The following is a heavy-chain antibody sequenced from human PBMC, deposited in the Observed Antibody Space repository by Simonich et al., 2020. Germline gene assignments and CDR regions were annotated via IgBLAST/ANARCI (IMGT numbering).Heavy chain of an antibody. V-gene: IGHV1-2*02. CDR1: GYTFTGYY. D-gene: IGHD6-13*01. Sequence: VQLVQSGAEVKKPGASVKVSCKASGYTFTGYYMHCVGQAPGQGLDWSDLTTPTIGCKNYAQRCQGRVTMTRDTSISTAYRELSRLRSDDTAVYYCARGRIAAAGTYYYYYMDVWGKGTTVTVSS. J-gene: IGHJ6*03. CDR2: TTPTIGCK. CDR3: ARGRIAAAGTYYYYYMDV.